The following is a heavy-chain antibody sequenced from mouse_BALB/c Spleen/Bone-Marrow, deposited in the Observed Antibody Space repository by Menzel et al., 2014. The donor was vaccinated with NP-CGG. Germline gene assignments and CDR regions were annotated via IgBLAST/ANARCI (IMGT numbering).Heavy chain of an antibody. Sequence: VQLVESGAELVRPGVSVKLSCKASGYSFTSYWMNWVKQRPGQGLEWIGMIHPSDTETRLNQRFKDKATLTVDKSSSTAYMQLSSPTSEDSAVYYCARLEGNYGSTFAYWGQGTLVTVSA. J-gene: IGHJ3*01. CDR1: GYSFTSYW. D-gene: IGHD1-1*01. V-gene: IGHV1-61*01. CDR3: ARLEGNYGSTFAY. CDR2: IHPSDTET.